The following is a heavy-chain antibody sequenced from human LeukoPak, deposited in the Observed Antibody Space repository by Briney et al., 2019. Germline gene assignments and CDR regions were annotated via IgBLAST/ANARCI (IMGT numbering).Heavy chain of an antibody. J-gene: IGHJ6*03. CDR2: MNPNSGNT. V-gene: IGHV1-8*03. CDR3: ARGRKYPHPYYYYYMDV. CDR1: GYTFTSYD. D-gene: IGHD2-2*02. Sequence: GASVTVSCKASGYTFTSYDINWVRQAPGQGLEWMGWMNPNSGNTGYAQKFQGRVTITRNTSISTAYMELSSLRSEDTAVYYCARGRKYPHPYYYYYMDVWGKGTTVTVSS.